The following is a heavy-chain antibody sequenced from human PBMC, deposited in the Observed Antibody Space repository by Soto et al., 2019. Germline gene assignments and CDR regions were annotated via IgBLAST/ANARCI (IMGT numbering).Heavy chain of an antibody. Sequence: QVQLQESGPGLVKPSESLSLTCTVSGGSISSYYWSCIRQPPGKGLEWIGYIYYSGSTNYNPSIQSRVTISGDTSKNQFSLKLSSVTAADTAVYYCASSRGGYYDFWSGYYPDWFDPWGQGTLVTVSS. CDR3: ASSRGGYYDFWSGYYPDWFDP. D-gene: IGHD3-3*01. J-gene: IGHJ5*02. V-gene: IGHV4-59*01. CDR1: GGSISSYY. CDR2: IYYSGST.